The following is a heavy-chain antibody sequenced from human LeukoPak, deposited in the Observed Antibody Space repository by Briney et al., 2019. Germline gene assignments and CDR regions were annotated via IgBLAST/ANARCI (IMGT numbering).Heavy chain of an antibody. CDR3: ARSSGYNYYYYYMDV. CDR2: IRYDGSNK. V-gene: IGHV3-30*02. Sequence: GGSLRLSCAASGFTFSSYGMHWVRQAPGKGLEWVAFIRYDGSNKYYADSVKGRFTISRDNAKNSLYLQMNSLRAEDTALYYCARSSGYNYYYYYMDVWGKGTTVTVSS. J-gene: IGHJ6*03. CDR1: GFTFSSYG. D-gene: IGHD5-24*01.